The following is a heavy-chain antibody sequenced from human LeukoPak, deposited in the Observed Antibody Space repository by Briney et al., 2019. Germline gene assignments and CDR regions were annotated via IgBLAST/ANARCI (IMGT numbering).Heavy chain of an antibody. D-gene: IGHD3-22*01. CDR2: IRYDGSNK. Sequence: PGGSLRLSCAASGFTFSSYGMHWVRQAPGKGLEWVAFIRYDGSNKYYADSVKGRFTISRDNSKNTLYLQMNSLRAEDTAVYYCANPYYYDSSGYYSVDYWGQGTLVTVSS. J-gene: IGHJ4*02. V-gene: IGHV3-30*02. CDR1: GFTFSSYG. CDR3: ANPYYYDSSGYYSVDY.